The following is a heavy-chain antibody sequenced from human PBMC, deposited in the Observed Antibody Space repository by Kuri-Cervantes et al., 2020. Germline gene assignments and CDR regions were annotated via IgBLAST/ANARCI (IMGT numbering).Heavy chain of an antibody. CDR1: GFTFSNYA. CDR2: ISTNCIT. J-gene: IGHJ6*02. CDR3: ANAICSGGNCFPRYGVDV. D-gene: IGHD2-15*01. Sequence: LSLTCVGSGFTFSNYAMTWVRQAPGKGLEWVSGISTNCITYYTDSVKGRFTISRDNSKNTLHLQMNSLRVGDTAVYYCANAICSGGNCFPRYGVDVWGQGTTVTVSS. V-gene: IGHV3-23*01.